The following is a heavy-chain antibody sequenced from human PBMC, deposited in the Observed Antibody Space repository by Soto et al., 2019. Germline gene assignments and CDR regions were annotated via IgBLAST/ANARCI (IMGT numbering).Heavy chain of an antibody. D-gene: IGHD2-15*01. CDR1: GGSISSGGYY. CDR3: ARMLPVVVAATPPNGWFDP. CDR2: IYYSGST. J-gene: IGHJ5*02. V-gene: IGHV4-31*03. Sequence: LRLSCTVSGGSISSGGYYWSWIRQHPGKGLEWIGYIYYSGSTYYNPSLKSRVTISVDTSKNQFSLKLSSVTAADTAVYYCARMLPVVVAATPPNGWFDPWGQGTLVTVSS.